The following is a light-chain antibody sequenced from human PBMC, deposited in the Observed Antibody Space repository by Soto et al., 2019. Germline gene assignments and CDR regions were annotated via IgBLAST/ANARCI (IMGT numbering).Light chain of an antibody. J-gene: IGLJ1*01. CDR1: NIGSKS. CDR2: YDS. CDR3: QVWDSSSDHRV. V-gene: IGLV3-21*04. Sequence: SYELTQPHSVSVAPGKTARITCGGNNIGSKSVHWYQQKPGQAPVLVIYYDSDRPSGIPERFSGSNTGNTATLTISRVEAGDEADYYCQVWDSSSDHRVFGTGTKVTVL.